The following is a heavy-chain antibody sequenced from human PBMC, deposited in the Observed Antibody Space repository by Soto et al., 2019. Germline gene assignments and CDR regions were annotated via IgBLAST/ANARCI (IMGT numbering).Heavy chain of an antibody. V-gene: IGHV3-15*01. CDR2: IKSKAHGETT. D-gene: IGHD3-3*01. CDR1: GFTFNSAW. Sequence: EVQLVESGGDLVKPGGSLRLSCAASGFTFNSAWMAWGRQAPGKGLECVGRIKSKAHGETTDYAAPVKGRFTISRDDSKNTLYLQMNSLETEDTAVYYCASDLANFLSIYGFDYWGQGTLVTVSS. J-gene: IGHJ4*02. CDR3: ASDLANFLSIYGFDY.